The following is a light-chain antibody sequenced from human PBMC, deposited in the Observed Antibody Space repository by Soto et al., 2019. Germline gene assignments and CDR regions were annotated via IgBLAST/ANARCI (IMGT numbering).Light chain of an antibody. CDR2: GAS. CDR1: QIVSSSY. J-gene: IGKJ2*01. CDR3: KQFDSSLYT. V-gene: IGKV3-20*01. Sequence: EVVLTQSPGTLSLSPGERATLSCRASQIVSSSYVAWYQQKPGQAPRLLIYGASSRATGIPDRFSGRGSGRDFTLTISRLEPEDFAVYYCKQFDSSLYTFGQGTKLEIK.